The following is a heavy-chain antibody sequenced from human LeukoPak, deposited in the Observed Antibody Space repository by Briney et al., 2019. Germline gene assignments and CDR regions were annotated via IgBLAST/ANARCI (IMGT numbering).Heavy chain of an antibody. D-gene: IGHD6-13*01. V-gene: IGHV1-46*01. Sequence: GASVKVSCKASGNTFTSYYMHWVRQAPGQGLEWMGIINPGGGRTNYAQKFQGRVTMTRDTSTSAVYMELSSLRSEDTAMYYCARDNTAGGPFDYWGQGTLVTVSS. J-gene: IGHJ4*02. CDR3: ARDNTAGGPFDY. CDR1: GNTFTSYY. CDR2: INPGGGRT.